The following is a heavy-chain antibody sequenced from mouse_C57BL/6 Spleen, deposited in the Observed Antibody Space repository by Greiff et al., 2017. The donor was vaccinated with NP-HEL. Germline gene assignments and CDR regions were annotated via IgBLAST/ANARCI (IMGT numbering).Heavy chain of an antibody. Sequence: VKLMESGPELVKPGASVKISCKASGYSFTSYYIHWVKQRPGQGLEWIGWIYPGSGNTKYNEKFKGKATLTADTSSSTAYMQLSSLTSEDSAVYYCARSEYDYEGYWGQGTTLTVSS. D-gene: IGHD2-4*01. J-gene: IGHJ2*01. CDR2: IYPGSGNT. V-gene: IGHV1-66*01. CDR3: ARSEYDYEGY. CDR1: GYSFTSYY.